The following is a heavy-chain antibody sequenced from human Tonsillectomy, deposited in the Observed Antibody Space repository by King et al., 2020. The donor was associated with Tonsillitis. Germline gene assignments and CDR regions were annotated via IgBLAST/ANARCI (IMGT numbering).Heavy chain of an antibody. CDR1: GDSVSSNSAT. J-gene: IGHJ4*02. CDR3: AGSDGWGDHPIDY. CDR2: TYYRSKWYN. D-gene: IGHD3-16*01. Sequence: VQLQQSGPRLVKPSQTLSLTCAISGDSVSSNSATWNWIRQSPSRGLEWLGRTYYRSKWYNDYAVSVKSRLTINPDTSKNQFSLQLNAVTPEDTAVYFCAGSDGWGDHPIDYWGQGTLVTVSS. V-gene: IGHV6-1*01.